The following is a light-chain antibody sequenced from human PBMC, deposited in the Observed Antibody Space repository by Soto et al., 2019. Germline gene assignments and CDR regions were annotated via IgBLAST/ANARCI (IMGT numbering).Light chain of an antibody. CDR1: SSDVGVYNY. Sequence: QSVLTQPRSVSGSPGQSVTISCTGTSSDVGVYNYVSWYQQHPGKAPKLMIYDVTKRPSGVPDRFSGSKSANTASLTISGLQAEDEAYYFCFSFTTAHTHIFGTGTKVTVL. V-gene: IGLV2-11*01. CDR2: DVT. CDR3: FSFTTAHTHI. J-gene: IGLJ1*01.